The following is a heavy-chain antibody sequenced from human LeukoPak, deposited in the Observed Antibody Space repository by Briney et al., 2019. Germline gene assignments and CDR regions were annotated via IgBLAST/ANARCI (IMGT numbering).Heavy chain of an antibody. Sequence: GASVKVSCKASGFTCTNYGISWVRQAPGQGLEWMGWISAYNGDTNYAQKLQDRVTMTTDTSTSTAYMELRSLRSDDTAMYYCARDEGVGERGAYWGQGTLVTVSS. CDR2: ISAYNGDT. CDR1: GFTCTNYG. CDR3: ARDEGVGERGAY. V-gene: IGHV1-18*01. J-gene: IGHJ4*02. D-gene: IGHD3-16*01.